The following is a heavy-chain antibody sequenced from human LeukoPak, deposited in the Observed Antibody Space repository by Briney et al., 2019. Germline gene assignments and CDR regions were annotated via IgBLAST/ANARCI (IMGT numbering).Heavy chain of an antibody. V-gene: IGHV4-34*01. Sequence: SETLSLTSAVYGGSFSGYYWSWIRQPPGKGLEWIGEINHSGSTNYNPSLKSRVTISVDTSKNQFSLKLSSVTAADTAVYYCARGLWQQLGNDYWGQGTLVTVSS. D-gene: IGHD6-13*01. CDR2: INHSGST. J-gene: IGHJ4*02. CDR3: ARGLWQQLGNDY. CDR1: GGSFSGYY.